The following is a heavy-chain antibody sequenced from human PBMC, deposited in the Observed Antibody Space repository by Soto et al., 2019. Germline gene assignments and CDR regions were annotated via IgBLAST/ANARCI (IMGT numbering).Heavy chain of an antibody. V-gene: IGHV4-30-2*01. CDR2: IYHTGRT. Sequence: QLQLQESGSGLVKPSQTLSLTCAVSGGSISSGGYSWSWIRQPPGKGMEWIGYIYHTGRTYYNPSLKSRVTMSVYRAKNQFSLNLSSVPAAGPAVYLCARVTAVWGQGATFTVSS. CDR1: GGSISSGGYS. CDR3: ARVTAV. J-gene: IGHJ6*02.